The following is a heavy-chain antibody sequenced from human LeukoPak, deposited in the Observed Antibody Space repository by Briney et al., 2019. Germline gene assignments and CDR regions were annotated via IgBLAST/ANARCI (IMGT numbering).Heavy chain of an antibody. Sequence: SETLSLTCTVSGYSISSGYYWGWIRQPPGKGLEWIGSIYHSGSTYYNPSLKSRVTISVDTSKNQFSLKLSSVTAADTAVYYCASERYYFDYWGQGTLVTVSS. CDR1: GYSISSGYY. CDR3: ASERYYFDY. J-gene: IGHJ4*02. V-gene: IGHV4-38-2*02. CDR2: IYHSGST.